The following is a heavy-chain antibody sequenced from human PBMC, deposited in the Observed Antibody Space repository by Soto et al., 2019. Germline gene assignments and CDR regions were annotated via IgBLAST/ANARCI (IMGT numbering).Heavy chain of an antibody. V-gene: IGHV4-61*01. J-gene: IGHJ3*02. CDR2: IYYSGST. CDR3: ARASGWELLLGAFDI. CDR1: GGSVSSGSYY. D-gene: IGHD1-26*01. Sequence: TSETLSLTCTVSGGSVSSGSYYWSWIRQPPGKGLEWIGYIYYSGSTNYNPSLKSRVTISVDTSKNQFSLKLSSVTAADTAVYYCARASGWELLLGAFDIWGQGTMVTVSS.